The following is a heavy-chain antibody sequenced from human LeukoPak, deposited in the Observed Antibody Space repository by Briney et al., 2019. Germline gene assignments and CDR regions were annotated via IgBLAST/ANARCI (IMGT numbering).Heavy chain of an antibody. J-gene: IGHJ4*02. CDR2: IIPIFGTA. V-gene: IGHV1-69*01. CDR1: GGTFSGYA. Sequence: VASVKVSCKASGGTFSGYAISWVRQAPGQGLEWMGGIIPIFGTANYAQKFQGRVTITADESTSTAYMELSSLRSEDTAVYYCARDMYSSSWYDYWGQGTLVTVSS. D-gene: IGHD6-13*01. CDR3: ARDMYSSSWYDY.